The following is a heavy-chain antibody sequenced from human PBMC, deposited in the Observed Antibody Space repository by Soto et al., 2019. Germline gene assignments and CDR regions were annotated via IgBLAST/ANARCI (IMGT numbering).Heavy chain of an antibody. CDR1: GYTFFTYD. D-gene: IGHD5-12*01. CDR2: ISTYSGDT. Sequence: QVHLVQSGVEVKTPGASVKVSCQASGYTFFTYDISWVRQAPGQGLEWMGWISTYSGDTKYAQKLQGRVTMTTDTSTTTAYLELRSLRSDDTAVYYSARHHGPTTSENGFDPWGQGTLVTVSS. CDR3: ARHHGPTTSENGFDP. V-gene: IGHV1-18*01. J-gene: IGHJ5*02.